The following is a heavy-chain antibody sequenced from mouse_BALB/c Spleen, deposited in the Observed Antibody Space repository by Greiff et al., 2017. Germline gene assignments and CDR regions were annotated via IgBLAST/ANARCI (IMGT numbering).Heavy chain of an antibody. CDR1: GYSFTSYW. Sequence: QVQLQQSGPQLVRPGASVKISCKASGYSFTSYWMHWVKQRPGQGLEWIGMIDPSDSETRLNQKFKDKATLTVDKSSSTAYMQFSSPTSEDSAVYYCAREGLRPPWFAYWGQGTLVTVSA. J-gene: IGHJ3*01. V-gene: IGHV1S127*01. CDR3: AREGLRPPWFAY. D-gene: IGHD1-2*01. CDR2: IDPSDSET.